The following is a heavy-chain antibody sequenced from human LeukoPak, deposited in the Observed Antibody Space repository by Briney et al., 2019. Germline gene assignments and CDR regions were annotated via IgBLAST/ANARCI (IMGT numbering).Heavy chain of an antibody. CDR2: ISAYNGNT. Sequence: ASVKVSCKASGYTFTSYGISWVRQAPGQGLEWMGWISAYNGNTNYAQKLQGRVTMTTDTSTSTAYMELRSLRSDDTAVYYCARRYYYDSSGYYVFYYYGMDVWGQGTTVTVSS. J-gene: IGHJ6*02. CDR3: ARRYYYDSSGYYVFYYYGMDV. D-gene: IGHD3-22*01. V-gene: IGHV1-18*01. CDR1: GYTFTSYG.